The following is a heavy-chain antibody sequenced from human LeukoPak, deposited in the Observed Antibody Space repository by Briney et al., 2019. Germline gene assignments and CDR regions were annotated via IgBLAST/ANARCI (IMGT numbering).Heavy chain of an antibody. CDR2: IAATGGST. V-gene: IGHV3-23*01. J-gene: IGHJ4*02. D-gene: IGHD2-15*01. CDR3: AKRFCSGGNCYPKTFDY. Sequence: GGSLRLSCAASGITFSKVWMSWVRQAPGMGLEWVSTIAATGGSTYYADSVKGRFTISRDNSKNTLYLQMNSLRADDTALYYCAKRFCSGGNCYPKTFDYWGQGTLVTVSS. CDR1: GITFSKVW.